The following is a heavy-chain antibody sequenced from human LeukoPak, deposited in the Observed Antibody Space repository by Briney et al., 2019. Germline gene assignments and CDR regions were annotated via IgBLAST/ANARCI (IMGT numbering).Heavy chain of an antibody. CDR2: VYYSGSS. CDR3: ARARPGYNHMDV. J-gene: IGHJ6*03. V-gene: IGHV4-38-2*02. Sequence: SETLSLTCNVSGDSISRGYYWGWIRQSPGKGLEWIGNVYYSGSSYFNPSLKSRVTISADASQNQFSMKLTSLTAADTAVYYCARARPGYNHMDVWGKGTAVTVTS. CDR1: GDSISRGYY.